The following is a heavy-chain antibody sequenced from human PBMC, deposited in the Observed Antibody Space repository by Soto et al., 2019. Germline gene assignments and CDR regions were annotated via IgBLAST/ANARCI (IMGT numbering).Heavy chain of an antibody. Sequence: SETLSLTCTVSGGSISSSDYYWGWFRQPPGKGLEWIASIYYSGTTYYDPSLKSRVTISVDTSKNQFSLKLSSVTAADTAVYYCARVELLLYRLDYWGQGTLVTVSS. J-gene: IGHJ4*02. D-gene: IGHD2-2*02. V-gene: IGHV4-39*01. CDR2: IYYSGTT. CDR3: ARVELLLYRLDY. CDR1: GGSISSSDYY.